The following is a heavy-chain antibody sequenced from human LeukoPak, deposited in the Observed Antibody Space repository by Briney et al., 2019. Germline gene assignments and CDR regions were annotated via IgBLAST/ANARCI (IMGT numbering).Heavy chain of an antibody. CDR2: ISYDGSNK. V-gene: IGHV3-30*04. D-gene: IGHD6-19*01. J-gene: IGHJ5*02. CDR1: GFTFSSYA. Sequence: PGGSLRLSCAASGFTFSSYAMHWVRQAPGKGLEWVAVISYDGSNKYYADSVKGRFTISRDNSKNTLYLQMNSLRAEDTAVYYCARELASSGLPPWGQGTLVTVSS. CDR3: ARELASSGLPP.